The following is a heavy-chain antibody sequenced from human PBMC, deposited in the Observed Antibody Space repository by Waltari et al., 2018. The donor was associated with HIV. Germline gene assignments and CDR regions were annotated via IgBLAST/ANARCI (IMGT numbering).Heavy chain of an antibody. CDR1: GFNFSKYA. V-gene: IGHV3-23*04. CDR2: SSGSGTRT. J-gene: IGHJ4*02. D-gene: IGHD3-9*01. CDR3: ARVPLDILTGFDPYYFES. Sequence: EVQLVESGGGLVQPGGSLRVSCAGSGFNFSKYALIWVRQSPGKGLEWVSASSGSGTRTYYADSVKGRFTVSRDNSKNTLNLQMSSLRAEDTAVYYCARVPLDILTGFDPYYFESWGQGTLVTVSS.